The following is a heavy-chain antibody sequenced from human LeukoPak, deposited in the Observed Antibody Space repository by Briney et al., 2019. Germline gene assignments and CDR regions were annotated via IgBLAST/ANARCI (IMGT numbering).Heavy chain of an antibody. V-gene: IGHV1-69*06. CDR2: IIPIFGTA. Sequence: SVKVSCKASGGTFSSYAISWVRQAPGQGLEWMGGIIPIFGTANYAQKFQGRVTITADKSTSTAYMELSSLRSEDTAVYYCAGSKAYCGGDCYYTFDHWGQGTLVTVSS. J-gene: IGHJ4*02. CDR1: GGTFSSYA. CDR3: AGSKAYCGGDCYYTFDH. D-gene: IGHD2-21*02.